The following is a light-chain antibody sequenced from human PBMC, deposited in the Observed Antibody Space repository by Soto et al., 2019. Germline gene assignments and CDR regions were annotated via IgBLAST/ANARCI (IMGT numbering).Light chain of an antibody. J-gene: IGKJ1*01. CDR2: GAS. Sequence: EIVLTQSPGTLSLSPGERATLSCRASQSVSTNYLAWYQRKPGQAPRLLIYGASSRATDIPRRFSGSGSGTDFTLTITRLEPEDFAVYYCQQYGSSPPTLGQGTKVEVK. V-gene: IGKV3-20*01. CDR3: QQYGSSPPT. CDR1: QSVSTNY.